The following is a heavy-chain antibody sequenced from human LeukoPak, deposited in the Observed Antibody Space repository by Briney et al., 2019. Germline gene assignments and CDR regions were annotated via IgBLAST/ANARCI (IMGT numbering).Heavy chain of an antibody. J-gene: IGHJ3*01. Sequence: GDSAKASCKASGYSFSTFGITWVRQAPGQGLEWMGWISPYDDSTAYGQKFEGRVTTTRDTSTNTAYMELRSLTSDDTALYYCAKVDPPIAVGAPGDAFDLWGQGTMVIVSS. V-gene: IGHV1-18*01. D-gene: IGHD6-19*01. CDR1: GYSFSTFG. CDR3: AKVDPPIAVGAPGDAFDL. CDR2: ISPYDDST.